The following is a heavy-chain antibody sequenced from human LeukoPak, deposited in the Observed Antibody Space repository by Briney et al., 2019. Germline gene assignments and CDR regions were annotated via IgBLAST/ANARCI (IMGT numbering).Heavy chain of an antibody. CDR1: GYTFTSYY. J-gene: IGHJ4*02. CDR3: ARENYYYDILTGYNGFDY. CDR2: INPSGGST. V-gene: IGHV1-46*01. Sequence: GASVKVSCKASGYTFTSYYMHWVRQAPGQGLEWMGIINPSGGSTSYAQKFQGRVTMTRDMSTSTVYMELSSLRSEDTAVYYCARENYYYDILTGYNGFDYWGQGTLVTVSS. D-gene: IGHD3-9*01.